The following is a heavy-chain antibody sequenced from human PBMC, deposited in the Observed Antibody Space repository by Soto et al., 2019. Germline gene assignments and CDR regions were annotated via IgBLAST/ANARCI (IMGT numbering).Heavy chain of an antibody. V-gene: IGHV3-74*01. Sequence: EVQLVESGGGLVQPGGSLRLSCAASGFTFSSYWMHWVRQAPGKGLVWVSRINSDGSSTSYADSVKGRFTISRDNAKNTLYLQMNSLRAEDTAVYYCARGGSIAAAGAEYFQHWGQGSLVTVSS. CDR2: INSDGSST. D-gene: IGHD6-13*01. CDR3: ARGGSIAAAGAEYFQH. CDR1: GFTFSSYW. J-gene: IGHJ1*01.